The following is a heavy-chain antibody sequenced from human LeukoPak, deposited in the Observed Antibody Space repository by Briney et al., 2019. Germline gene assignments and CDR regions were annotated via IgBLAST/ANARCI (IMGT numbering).Heavy chain of an antibody. Sequence: ASVKVSCKVSGYTLTELSMHWVRQAPGKGLEWMGGFDPEDGETTYAQKFQGRVTMTEDTSTDTAYMELSSLRSEDTAVYYCAATLRFLEWLLYRHAFDIWGQGTMVTVSS. CDR1: GYTLTELS. CDR2: FDPEDGET. J-gene: IGHJ3*02. CDR3: AATLRFLEWLLYRHAFDI. D-gene: IGHD3-3*01. V-gene: IGHV1-24*01.